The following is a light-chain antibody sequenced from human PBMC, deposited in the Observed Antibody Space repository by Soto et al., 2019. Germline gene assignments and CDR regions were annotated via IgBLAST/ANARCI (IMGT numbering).Light chain of an antibody. V-gene: IGKV2-28*01. CDR3: MQALQTPYT. Sequence: EIVMTQSPLTLPVTPGEPASISCRSSQSLLYNNTYNYLDWYVQKPGQSPQLLIYLGFNRASGVPDRVSGSGAGTDFTLKISRVEAEDVGVYYCMQALQTPYTFGQGTKVDIK. CDR2: LGF. CDR1: QSLLYNNTYNY. J-gene: IGKJ2*01.